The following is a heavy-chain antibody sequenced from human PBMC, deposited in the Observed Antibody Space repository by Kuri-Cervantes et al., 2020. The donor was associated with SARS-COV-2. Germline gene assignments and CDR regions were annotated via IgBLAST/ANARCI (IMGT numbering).Heavy chain of an antibody. J-gene: IGHJ4*02. D-gene: IGHD2-21*01. V-gene: IGHV3-30*02. CDR1: GFTFGDYA. CDR2: IRYDGSNK. CDR3: ARDLLMTLHSHYFDY. Sequence: GESLKISCTASGFTFGDYAMSWVRQAPGKGLEWVAFIRYDGSNKYYADSVKGRFTISRDNSKNTLYLQMNSLRAEDTAVYYCARDLLMTLHSHYFDYWGQGTLVTVSS.